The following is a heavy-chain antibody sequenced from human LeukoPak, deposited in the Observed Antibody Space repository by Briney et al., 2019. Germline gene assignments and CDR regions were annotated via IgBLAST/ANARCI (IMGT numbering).Heavy chain of an antibody. CDR1: GYTFTSYD. J-gene: IGHJ4*02. V-gene: IGHV1-8*01. D-gene: IGHD4-17*01. CDR2: MNPNSGNT. Sequence: ASVKVSCKASGYTFTSYDINWVRQATGQGLEWMGWMNPNSGNTGYAQKFQGRVTMTRNTSISTAYMELSSLRSDDTAVYYCARASIDYGDYIYAYYFDYWGQGTLVTVSS. CDR3: ARASIDYGDYIYAYYFDY.